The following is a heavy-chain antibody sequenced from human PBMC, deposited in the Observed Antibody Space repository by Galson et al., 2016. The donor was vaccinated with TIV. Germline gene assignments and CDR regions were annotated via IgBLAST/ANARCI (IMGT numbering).Heavy chain of an antibody. CDR2: ITGGAGST. Sequence: SLRLSCAASGFTFSSHAMSWVRQAPGKGLEWISAITGGAGSTYYADSVKGRFTISRDNSKNTVYLQTNSLRAEDTAVYYCAKGGGYGDVYFDFWGQGTLVTVSS. CDR1: GFTFSSHA. J-gene: IGHJ4*02. CDR3: AKGGGYGDVYFDF. D-gene: IGHD4-17*01. V-gene: IGHV3-23*01.